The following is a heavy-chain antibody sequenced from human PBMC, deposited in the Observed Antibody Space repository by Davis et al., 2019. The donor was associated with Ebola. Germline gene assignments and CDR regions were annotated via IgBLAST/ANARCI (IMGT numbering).Heavy chain of an antibody. CDR1: GGTFSSYA. CDR3: TRTSGSSYYYGMDV. V-gene: IGHV3-73*01. D-gene: IGHD3-22*01. Sequence: AASVKVSCKASGGTFSSYAMHWVRQASGKGLEWVGRIRSKANNYATAYAASVKGRFTISRDDSKNTAYLQMNSLKTEDTAVYYCTRTSGSSYYYGMDVWGQGTTVTVSS. CDR2: IRSKANNYAT. J-gene: IGHJ6*02.